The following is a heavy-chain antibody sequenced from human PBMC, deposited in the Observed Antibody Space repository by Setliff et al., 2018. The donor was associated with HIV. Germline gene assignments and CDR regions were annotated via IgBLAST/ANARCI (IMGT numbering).Heavy chain of an antibody. V-gene: IGHV1-8*02. CDR1: GYTFTSYD. J-gene: IGHJ5*02. D-gene: IGHD3-22*01. CDR2: MNPNSGNT. Sequence: ASVKVSCKASGYTFTSYDINWVRQATGQGLEWMGWMNPNSGNTGYAQKFQGRVTMTRKISISTAYMELSSLRSEDTAVYYCARDGSSYYDSSGYYPYNWFDPWGQGQRSPSPQ. CDR3: ARDGSSYYDSSGYYPYNWFDP.